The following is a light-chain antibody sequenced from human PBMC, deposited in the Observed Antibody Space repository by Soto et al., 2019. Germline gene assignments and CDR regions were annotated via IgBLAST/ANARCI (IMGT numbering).Light chain of an antibody. Sequence: AIRMTQSPSSFSASTGDRVTITCRASQGLSRYLSWDQQKPAKAPKLQIYAASTLQSGVASRFSGSGSGTDFTLTVSCLQSEDFASYWLQQYYSYPFPFGPGPKVDI. CDR3: QQYYSYPFP. CDR2: AAS. J-gene: IGKJ3*01. V-gene: IGKV1-8*01. CDR1: QGLSRY.